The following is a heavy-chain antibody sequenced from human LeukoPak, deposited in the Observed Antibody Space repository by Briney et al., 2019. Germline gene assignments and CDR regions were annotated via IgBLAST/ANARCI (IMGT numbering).Heavy chain of an antibody. Sequence: GGSLRLSCAASGFTFSSYSMNWVRQAPGKGLEWVSSISSSSSYIYYADSVKGRFTISRDNAKNSLYLQMNSLRAEDTAVYYCASDYLMGGVDTAMVIAFDIWGQGTMVTVSS. J-gene: IGHJ3*02. CDR1: GFTFSSYS. D-gene: IGHD5-18*01. CDR2: ISSSSSYI. CDR3: ASDYLMGGVDTAMVIAFDI. V-gene: IGHV3-21*01.